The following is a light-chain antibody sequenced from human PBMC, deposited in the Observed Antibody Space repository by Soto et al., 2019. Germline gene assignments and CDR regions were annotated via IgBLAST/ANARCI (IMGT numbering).Light chain of an antibody. Sequence: DMQMTQSPSTLSASVGDRVTITCPVSQSINNWLAWYQQKPGKAPKLLIYMPSVFESGVPSSFSGSGSGTEFSLTISSLQPDDFATYYCQQYKSFSLTFGGATSVEVK. CDR3: QQYKSFSLT. V-gene: IGKV1-5*03. CDR1: QSINNW. CDR2: MPS. J-gene: IGKJ4*01.